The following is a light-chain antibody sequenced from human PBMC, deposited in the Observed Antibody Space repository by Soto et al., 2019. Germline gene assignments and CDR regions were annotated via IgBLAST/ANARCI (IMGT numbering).Light chain of an antibody. CDR3: CSYVSSKTYV. CDR1: RTDVGGYNF. J-gene: IGLJ1*01. V-gene: IGLV2-14*01. CDR2: EVS. Sequence: QSVLTQPASVSGSPGQSIIISCTGTRTDVGGYNFVSWYQQHPGKAPKLIIYEVSNRPSGVSNRFSGSKSDNTASLTISGLQAEDEADYYCCSYVSSKTYVFETGTKLTVL.